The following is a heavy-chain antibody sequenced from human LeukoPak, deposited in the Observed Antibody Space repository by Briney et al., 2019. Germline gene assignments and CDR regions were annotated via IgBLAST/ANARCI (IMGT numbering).Heavy chain of an antibody. Sequence: GGSLTLSCAASGFTFSSYAMHWVRQAPGKGLEWVAVISYDGSNKYYADSVKGRFTISRDNAKNSLFLQVNSLRAEDTGVYYCARGGAARPDYWGQGTLVTVSS. J-gene: IGHJ4*02. V-gene: IGHV3-30*04. CDR1: GFTFSSYA. D-gene: IGHD6-6*01. CDR3: ARGGAARPDY. CDR2: ISYDGSNK.